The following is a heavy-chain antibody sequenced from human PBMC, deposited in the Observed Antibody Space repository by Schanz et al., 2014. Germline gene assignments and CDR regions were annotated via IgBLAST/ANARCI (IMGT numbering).Heavy chain of an antibody. CDR2: VYATGRT. CDR3: ARTLVNGSRKWCVP. V-gene: IGHV4-4*07. D-gene: IGHD3-10*01. CDR1: GASVSSFY. J-gene: IGHJ5*02. Sequence: QVQLQESGPGLVKPSETLSLTCAVSGASVSSFYWSWIRQPAGKGLEWIGHVYATGRTKYNPSLKSRVTMSVDTSQKQISLKLTSVTAADTAVYYCARTLVNGSRKWCVPWGPGTQVTVSS.